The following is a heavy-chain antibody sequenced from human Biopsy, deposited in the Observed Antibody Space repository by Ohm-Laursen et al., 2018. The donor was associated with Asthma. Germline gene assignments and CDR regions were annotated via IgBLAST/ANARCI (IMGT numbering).Heavy chain of an antibody. V-gene: IGHV1-69*13. D-gene: IGHD4-17*01. CDR2: IIPISLTP. J-gene: IGHJ6*02. CDR1: RDIFSSYG. Sequence: SVKVSCKGSRDIFSSYGFSWVRQAPGQGLEWMGGIIPISLTPSYARRFRGRVTISADGYTRTAYMELSSLRSEDTAVYYCVTSGGDYGYFGLDVWGQGTTVTVSS. CDR3: VTSGGDYGYFGLDV.